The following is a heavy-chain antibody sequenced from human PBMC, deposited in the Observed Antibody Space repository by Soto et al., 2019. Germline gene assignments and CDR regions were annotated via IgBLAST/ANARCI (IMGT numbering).Heavy chain of an antibody. CDR3: ARWFTYGNFDYFDY. J-gene: IGHJ4*02. CDR1: GFTFSSYW. CDR2: LDSGGSST. V-gene: IGHV3-74*01. D-gene: IGHD3-10*01. Sequence: GGSLRLSFAASGFTFSSYWMYWFRQAPRKGLVWVSRLDSGGSSTAYADSVKGRFTISRDNAKNTLYLQMNGLRAEDTAVYYCARWFTYGNFDYFDYWGQGTQVTVSS.